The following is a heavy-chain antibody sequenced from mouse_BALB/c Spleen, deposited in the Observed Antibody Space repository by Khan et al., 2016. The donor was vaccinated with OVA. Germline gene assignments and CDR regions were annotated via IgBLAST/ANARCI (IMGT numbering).Heavy chain of an antibody. CDR1: GFTFSSYG. CDR3: ATSYFYGYYFDY. V-gene: IGHV5-17*02. Sequence: EVELVESGGGLVQPGGSRKLSCAASGFTFSSYGMHWVRQAPEKGLEWVAYISGDSNTIYYADTVKGRSTISRDNPKNTLFLQMTSLMSEDTDMYYCATSYFYGYYFDYWGPGTTLTVSS. J-gene: IGHJ2*01. CDR2: ISGDSNTI. D-gene: IGHD1-1*01.